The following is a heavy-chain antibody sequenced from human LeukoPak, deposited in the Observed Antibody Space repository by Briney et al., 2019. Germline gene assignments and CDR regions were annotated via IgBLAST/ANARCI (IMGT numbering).Heavy chain of an antibody. V-gene: IGHV1-2*02. D-gene: IGHD3-3*01. Sequence: ASVKVSCKASGYTFTGYYMHWVRQAPGQGLEWMGWINPNSGGTNYAQKFQGRVTMTRDTSISTAYMELSRLRSDDTAVYYCARDTSPSYDFWSGYYPRYGMDVWGRGTTVTVSS. CDR2: INPNSGGT. CDR3: ARDTSPSYDFWSGYYPRYGMDV. CDR1: GYTFTGYY. J-gene: IGHJ6*02.